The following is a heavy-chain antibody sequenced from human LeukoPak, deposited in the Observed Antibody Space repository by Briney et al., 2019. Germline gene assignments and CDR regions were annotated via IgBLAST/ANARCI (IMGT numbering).Heavy chain of an antibody. D-gene: IGHD5-12*01. V-gene: IGHV3-23*01. Sequence: GGSLRLSCAASGFSFNNYAMGWVRQVPGKGLEWVSIIIASSGSTFYADSVKGRFTISRDNSKNTLYLQMNSLRVEDTAVYYCVKGGYDYVEVAYFDFWGQGTLVTVSS. CDR3: VKGGYDYVEVAYFDF. J-gene: IGHJ4*02. CDR2: IIASSGST. CDR1: GFSFNNYA.